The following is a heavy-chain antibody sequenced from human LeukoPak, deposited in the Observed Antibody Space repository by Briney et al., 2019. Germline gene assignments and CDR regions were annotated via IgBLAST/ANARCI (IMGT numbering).Heavy chain of an antibody. CDR2: INSDGSST. CDR1: GFTFSSYW. V-gene: IGHV3-74*01. D-gene: IGHD4-17*01. J-gene: IGHJ4*02. CDR3: ARIYGDYEDDF. Sequence: PGGSLRLSCAASGFTFSSYWMHWVRQAPGKGLVWVSRINSDGSSTNYAGSVKGRFTISRDNAKNTLYLQMNSLRAEDTAVYYCARIYGDYEDDFWGQGTLVAVSS.